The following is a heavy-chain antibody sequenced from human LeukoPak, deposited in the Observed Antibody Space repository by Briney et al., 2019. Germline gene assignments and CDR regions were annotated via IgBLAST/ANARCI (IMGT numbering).Heavy chain of an antibody. Sequence: GSSVKVSCKASGGTFSSYAISWVRQAPGQGLEWMGRIIPIFGTANYAQKFQGRVTITADKSTSTAYMELSSLRSDDTAVYYCAREITGTQRAFDYWGQGTLVTVSS. CDR3: AREITGTQRAFDY. J-gene: IGHJ4*02. CDR1: GGTFSSYA. D-gene: IGHD1-20*01. V-gene: IGHV1-69*06. CDR2: IIPIFGTA.